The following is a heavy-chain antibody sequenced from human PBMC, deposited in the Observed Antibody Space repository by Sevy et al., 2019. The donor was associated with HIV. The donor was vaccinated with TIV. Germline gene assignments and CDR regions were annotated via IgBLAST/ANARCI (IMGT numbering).Heavy chain of an antibody. J-gene: IGHJ4*02. CDR2: ITVHNGNT. CDR3: ATFPVVRGTDFDS. CDR1: GYTFGDYP. D-gene: IGHD3-10*01. V-gene: IGHV1-3*01. Sequence: ASVKVSCKASGYTFGDYPIHWVRRAPGQGLDWMGRITVHNGNTIYSERFQDRVTFTRDTSATTVYMELSSLRSEDTAVYYCATFPVVRGTDFDSWGQGTLVTVSS.